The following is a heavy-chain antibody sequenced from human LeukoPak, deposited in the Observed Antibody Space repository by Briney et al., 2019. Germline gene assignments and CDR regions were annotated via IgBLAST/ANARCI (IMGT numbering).Heavy chain of an antibody. V-gene: IGHV4-59*08. CDR2: IYYSGST. CDR1: VGSISSYY. Sequence: PSETLSLTCTVSVGSISSYYWSWIRQPPGKGLEWIGYIYYSGSTNYNPSLESRVTISVDTSKNQFSLKLSSVTAADTAVYYCARHITGTRAPVAWGQGTLVTVSS. D-gene: IGHD1-7*01. J-gene: IGHJ4*02. CDR3: ARHITGTRAPVA.